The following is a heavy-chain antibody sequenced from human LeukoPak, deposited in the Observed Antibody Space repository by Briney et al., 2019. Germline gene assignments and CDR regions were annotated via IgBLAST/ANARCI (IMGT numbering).Heavy chain of an antibody. D-gene: IGHD3-3*01. Sequence: SETLSLTCAVYGGSFSGYYWSWIRQPPGKGLEWIGEINHSGSTNCYPSLKSRVTISADTSKNQFSLKLSSVTAADTAVYYCARGWSVQALYYFDYWGQGTLVTVSS. CDR2: INHSGST. CDR1: GGSFSGYY. V-gene: IGHV4-34*01. CDR3: ARGWSVQALYYFDY. J-gene: IGHJ4*02.